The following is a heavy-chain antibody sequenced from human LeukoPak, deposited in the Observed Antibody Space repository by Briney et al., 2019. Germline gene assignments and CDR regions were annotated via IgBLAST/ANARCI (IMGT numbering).Heavy chain of an antibody. J-gene: IGHJ4*02. D-gene: IGHD2-15*01. CDR1: GFTFSSYA. CDR2: ISYDGSNK. V-gene: IGHV3-30*04. Sequence: GGSLRLSCAASGFTFSSYAMHWVRQAPGKGLEWVAVISYDGSNKYYADSVKGRFTISGDNSKNTLYLQMNSLRAEDTAVYHCARENCSGGSCYFYFDYWGQGTLVTVSS. CDR3: ARENCSGGSCYFYFDY.